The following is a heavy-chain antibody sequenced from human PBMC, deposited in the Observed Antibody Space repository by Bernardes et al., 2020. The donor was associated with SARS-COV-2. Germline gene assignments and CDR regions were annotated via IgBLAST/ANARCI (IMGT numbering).Heavy chain of an antibody. J-gene: IGHJ4*02. D-gene: IGHD2-2*01. CDR3: ARDTRGRGLGRYYFDY. CDR2: INSDGSST. Sequence: GSLRLSCAASGFTFSSYWMHWVRQAPGKGLVWVSRINSDGSSTSYADSVKGRFTISRDNAKNTLYLQMNSLRAEDTAVYYCARDTRGRGLGRYYFDYWGQGTLVTVSS. CDR1: GFTFSSYW. V-gene: IGHV3-74*01.